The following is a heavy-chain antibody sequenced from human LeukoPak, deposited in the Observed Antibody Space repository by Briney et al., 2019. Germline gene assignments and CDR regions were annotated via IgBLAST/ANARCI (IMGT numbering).Heavy chain of an antibody. Sequence: PSETLSLTCTVSADSISTSSHYWGWIRQPPGKGLEWIVSISDSGNTYYNPSLKTRVTISVDTSEIQFSLKLTSVTAADTAVYYCARDRAVGYDFWSGYYSDVWGKGTTVIVSS. CDR2: ISDSGNT. D-gene: IGHD3/OR15-3a*01. J-gene: IGHJ6*04. CDR1: ADSISTSSHY. CDR3: ARDRAVGYDFWSGYYSDV. V-gene: IGHV4-39*07.